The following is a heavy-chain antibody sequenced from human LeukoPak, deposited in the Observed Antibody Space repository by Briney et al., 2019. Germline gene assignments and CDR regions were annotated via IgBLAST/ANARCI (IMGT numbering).Heavy chain of an antibody. CDR1: GFTFSSYA. J-gene: IGHJ3*02. V-gene: IGHV3-23*01. Sequence: GGSLRLSCGASGFTFSSYAMSWVRQAPGKGLEWVSAISGSGGSTYYADSVKGRFTISRDNSKNTLYLQMNSLRAEDTAVYYCAKDWLVLLGLENAFDIWGQGTMVTVSS. CDR3: AKDWLVLLGLENAFDI. CDR2: ISGSGGST. D-gene: IGHD3-22*01.